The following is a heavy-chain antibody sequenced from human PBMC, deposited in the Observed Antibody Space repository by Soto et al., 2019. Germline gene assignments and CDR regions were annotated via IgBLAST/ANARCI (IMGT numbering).Heavy chain of an antibody. D-gene: IGHD3-10*01. Sequence: SETLSLTGPVSGDSISSPSYYWGWIRQSPEKGLEWIGSIYYSGSTYYKPSLKSRVTISIDTSKNQFSLKLHFVTVADTAIYYCVRQMGRGWFAPWGQGTLVTVSS. V-gene: IGHV4-39*01. J-gene: IGHJ5*02. CDR3: VRQMGRGWFAP. CDR2: IYYSGST. CDR1: GDSISSPSYY.